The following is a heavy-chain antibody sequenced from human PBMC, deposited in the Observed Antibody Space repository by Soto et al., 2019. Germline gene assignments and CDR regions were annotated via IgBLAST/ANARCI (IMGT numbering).Heavy chain of an antibody. D-gene: IGHD3-16*01. CDR1: GFIFSSYG. V-gene: IGHV3-30*03. J-gene: IGHJ4*02. CDR2: ISYDGSNK. CDR3: SRSPEVGVRGAY. Sequence: PGGSLRLSCAASGFIFSSYGMHWVRQAPGKGLEWVALISYDGSNKYYADSVKGRFTISRDDAKNSVYLQIDSLRDEDTALYYCSRSPEVGVRGAYWGQGTLVTV.